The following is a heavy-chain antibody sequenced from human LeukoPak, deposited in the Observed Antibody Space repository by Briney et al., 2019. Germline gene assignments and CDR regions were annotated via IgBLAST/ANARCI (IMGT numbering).Heavy chain of an antibody. D-gene: IGHD3-16*01. CDR3: AALWDGGY. J-gene: IGHJ4*02. Sequence: GGSLRLSCAASGFTVSSNYMSWVRQAPGKGLEWVADIKQDGTKEYYLDSVKGRFTISRDNSKNSLFLQMNSLRAEDTAVYYCAALWDGGYWGQGTLVAVSP. V-gene: IGHV3-7*01. CDR1: GFTVSSNY. CDR2: IKQDGTKE.